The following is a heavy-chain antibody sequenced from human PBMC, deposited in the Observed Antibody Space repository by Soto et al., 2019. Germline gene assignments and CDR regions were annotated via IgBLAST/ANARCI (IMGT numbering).Heavy chain of an antibody. J-gene: IGHJ4*02. Sequence: EVQLVESGGNLVQPGGSLRLSCAAPGFTFSDFWMSWVRRAPGRGLEWVANIKEDGSETSYVDSVEGRFTIARDNAKQSLYLQMNSLRAEDTALYYCARGGSHSSDSWGQGALVTVSS. V-gene: IGHV3-7*05. CDR1: GFTFSDFW. CDR2: IKEDGSET. CDR3: ARGGSHSSDS. D-gene: IGHD1-26*01.